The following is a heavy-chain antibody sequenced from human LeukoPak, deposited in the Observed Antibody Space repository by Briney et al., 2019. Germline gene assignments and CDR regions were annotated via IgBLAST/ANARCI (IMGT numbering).Heavy chain of an antibody. D-gene: IGHD5-12*01. CDR3: AKGLSGGYDLN. CDR1: GFTFSRYG. Sequence: GRSLRLSCAASGFTFSRYGMHWVRQAPGKGLEWVAVISYDGSNKYYADSVKGRFTISRDNSKNTLYLQMNSLRAEDTAVYYCAKGLSGGYDLNWGQGTLVTVSS. CDR2: ISYDGSNK. V-gene: IGHV3-30*18. J-gene: IGHJ4*02.